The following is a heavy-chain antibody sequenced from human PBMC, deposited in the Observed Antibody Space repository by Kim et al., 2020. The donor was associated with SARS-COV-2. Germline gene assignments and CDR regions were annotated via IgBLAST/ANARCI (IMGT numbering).Heavy chain of an antibody. CDR1: GFTFSSYW. V-gene: IGHV3-7*03. Sequence: GGSLRLSCAASGFTFSSYWMSWVRQAPGKGLEWVANIKQDGSEKYYVDSVKGRFTISRDNAKNSLYLQMNSLRAEDTAVYYCAREANPYYDFWSGYYTTIYAPFDYWGQGTLVTVSS. CDR3: AREANPYYDFWSGYYTTIYAPFDY. D-gene: IGHD3-3*01. J-gene: IGHJ4*02. CDR2: IKQDGSEK.